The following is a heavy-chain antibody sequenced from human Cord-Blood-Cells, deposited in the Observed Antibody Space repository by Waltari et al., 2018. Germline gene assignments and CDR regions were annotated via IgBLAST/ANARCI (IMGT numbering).Heavy chain of an antibody. D-gene: IGHD6-6*01. CDR2: IWYDGSNK. CDR1: GFTFSSYG. V-gene: IGHV3-33*01. J-gene: IGHJ4*02. CDR3: ARASDPLGSSSLDY. Sequence: QVQLVESGGGVVQPGRSLRLSCAASGFTFSSYGMHWVRQAPGKGLELVAVIWYDGSNKYYADSVKGRFTISRDNSKNTLYLQMNSLRAEDTAVYYCARASDPLGSSSLDYWGQGTLVTVSS.